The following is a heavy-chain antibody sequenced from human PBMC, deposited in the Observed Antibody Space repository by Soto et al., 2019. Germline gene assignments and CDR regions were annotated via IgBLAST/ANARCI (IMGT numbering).Heavy chain of an antibody. J-gene: IGHJ4*02. V-gene: IGHV3-23*01. CDR1: GFTFSGYG. D-gene: IGHD6-13*01. Sequence: GGSLRLSCAVSGFTFSGYGMSWVRQAPGKGLEWVSGISGSGSRTDYADSVKGRFTISRDNRKNTLYLQMNSLTVEDTAVYYCAKSILAAGICHFDYWGQGTLVTVSS. CDR2: ISGSGSRT. CDR3: AKSILAAGICHFDY.